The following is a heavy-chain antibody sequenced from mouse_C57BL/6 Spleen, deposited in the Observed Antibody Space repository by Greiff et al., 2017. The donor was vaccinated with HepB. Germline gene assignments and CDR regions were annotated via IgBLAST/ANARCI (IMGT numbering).Heavy chain of an antibody. CDR2: ISGGGGNT. D-gene: IGHD1-1*01. CDR1: GFTFSSYT. CDR3: ARFPRDYYGRGDYFDY. J-gene: IGHJ2*01. Sequence: DVHLVESGGGLVKPGGSLKLSCAASGFTFSSYTMSWVRQTPEKRLEWVATISGGGGNTYYPDSVKGRFTISRDNAKNTLYLQMSSLRSEDTALYYCARFPRDYYGRGDYFDYWGQGTTLTVSS. V-gene: IGHV5-9*01.